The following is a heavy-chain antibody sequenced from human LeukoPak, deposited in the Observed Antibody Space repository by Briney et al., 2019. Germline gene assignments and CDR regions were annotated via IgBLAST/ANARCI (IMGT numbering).Heavy chain of an antibody. CDR1: GFTFSNYW. CDR2: INQDASAT. J-gene: IGHJ3*01. D-gene: IGHD1-7*01. V-gene: IGHV3-7*01. Sequence: GGSLKLSCAASGFTFSNYWRIWLRQAPGKGLEWVANINQDASATLYVYSVRGRFTISRDNAQNSLYLQMNSLRAEDTAVYYCARDLSPKAGNSYDAFDVWGQGTIVTVS. CDR3: ARDLSPKAGNSYDAFDV.